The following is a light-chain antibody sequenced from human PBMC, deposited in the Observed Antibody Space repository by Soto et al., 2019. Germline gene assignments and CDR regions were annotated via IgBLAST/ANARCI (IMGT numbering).Light chain of an antibody. CDR1: SSDVGGYDY. CDR2: DVN. CDR3: SSYTGSSTFV. J-gene: IGLJ1*01. Sequence: QSVLTQPASVSGSPGQSITISCTGTSSDVGGYDYVSWYQQLTGKAPKLLIYDVNSRPSGVSHRFSGSKSGNTASLTISGLQAEDEADYYCSSYTGSSTFVFGTGTKVTVL. V-gene: IGLV2-14*01.